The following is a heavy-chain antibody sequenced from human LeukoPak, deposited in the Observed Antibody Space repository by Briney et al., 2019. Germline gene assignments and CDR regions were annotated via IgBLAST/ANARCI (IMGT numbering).Heavy chain of an antibody. CDR3: ARGRRFLNWFDP. D-gene: IGHD3-3*01. Sequence: SETLSLTCAVYGGPFSGYYWSWIRQPPGKGLEWIGEINHSGSTNYNPSLKSRVTISVDTSKNQFSLKLSSVTAADTAVYYCARGRRFLNWFDPWGQGTLVTVSS. J-gene: IGHJ5*02. V-gene: IGHV4-34*01. CDR2: INHSGST. CDR1: GGPFSGYY.